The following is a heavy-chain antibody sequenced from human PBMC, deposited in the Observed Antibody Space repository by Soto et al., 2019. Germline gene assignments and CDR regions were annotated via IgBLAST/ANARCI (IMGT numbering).Heavy chain of an antibody. D-gene: IGHD6-19*01. J-gene: IGHJ6*02. Sequence: EVQLVESGGGLVQPGGSLRLSCVASGFTLSSYWMSWVRQAPGKGLEWVANIKQDGSEKYYVDSVKDRFTISRDNAKNSLYLQMNSLRAEDSAVYYCARVYPGSGWPYHYYGMDVWGQGTTVTVSS. V-gene: IGHV3-7*01. CDR2: IKQDGSEK. CDR3: ARVYPGSGWPYHYYGMDV. CDR1: GFTLSSYW.